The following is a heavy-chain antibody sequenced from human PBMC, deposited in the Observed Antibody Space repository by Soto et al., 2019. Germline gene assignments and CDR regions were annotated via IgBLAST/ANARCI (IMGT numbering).Heavy chain of an antibody. V-gene: IGHV1-69*06. Sequence: SVKVSCKASGGTFSSYAISWVRQAPGQGLECMGGIIPIFGTANYAQKFQGRVTITADKSTSTAYMELSSLRSEDTAVYYCARDYYDSSSTNCSGYWGQGTLVTVSS. J-gene: IGHJ4*02. CDR3: ARDYYDSSSTNCSGY. D-gene: IGHD2-2*01. CDR1: GGTFSSYA. CDR2: IIPIFGTA.